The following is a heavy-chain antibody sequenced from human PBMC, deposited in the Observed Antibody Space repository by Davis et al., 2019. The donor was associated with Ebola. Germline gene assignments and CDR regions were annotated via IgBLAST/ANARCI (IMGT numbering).Heavy chain of an antibody. J-gene: IGHJ4*02. D-gene: IGHD2-21*02. CDR2: ISSNSRII. V-gene: IGHV3-11*01. CDR3: ARGGDFGENDL. Sequence: GESLKISCAASGFIFSYYYMGWIRQAPGKGLEWVAYISSNSRIIEYADSVKGRFTISRDNARDSMYLQMNSLTVEDAGIYYCARGGDFGENDLWGQGALVTVSS. CDR1: GFIFSYYY.